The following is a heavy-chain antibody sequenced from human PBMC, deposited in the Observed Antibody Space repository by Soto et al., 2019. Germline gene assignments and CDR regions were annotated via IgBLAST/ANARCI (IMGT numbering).Heavy chain of an antibody. D-gene: IGHD1-20*01. CDR2: LYRNGSA. CDR1: GCTINNNY. CDR3: TSGLVPITY. V-gene: IGHV3-53*01. J-gene: IGHJ4*02. Sequence: PGGSLRCSCAASGCTINNNYMTGVRQAPGKGLELVSVLYRNGSAYYSDSVRGRFSSSRDNSKNTLYLQMGRLRAADRAVYFCTSGLVPITYWGQGTLVTVSS.